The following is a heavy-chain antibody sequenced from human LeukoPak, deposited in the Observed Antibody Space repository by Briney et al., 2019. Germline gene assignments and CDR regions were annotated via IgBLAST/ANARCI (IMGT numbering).Heavy chain of an antibody. V-gene: IGHV3-48*01. J-gene: IGHJ4*02. Sequence: GSLRLSCAASGFTFSSYSMNWVRQAPGKGLEWVSYISSSSSTIYYADSVKGRFTISRDNAKNSLYLQMNRLRAEDTAVYYCAVSFDYWGQGTLVTVSS. D-gene: IGHD5/OR15-5a*01. CDR2: ISSSSSTI. CDR1: GFTFSSYS. CDR3: AVSFDY.